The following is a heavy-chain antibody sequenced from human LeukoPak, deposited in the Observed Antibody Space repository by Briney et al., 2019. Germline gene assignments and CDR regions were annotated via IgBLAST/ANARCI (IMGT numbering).Heavy chain of an antibody. CDR3: AGGISRDY. CDR2: ISGSGGST. J-gene: IGHJ4*02. D-gene: IGHD2-8*02. V-gene: IGHV3-23*01. Sequence: GGSLRLSCAASGFTFSSYAMSWVRQAPGKGLEWVSVISGSGGSTNYADSVKGRFTISRGNSKNTLYLQMNSLRAEDTAVYYCAGGISRDYWGQGTLVTVSS. CDR1: GFTFSSYA.